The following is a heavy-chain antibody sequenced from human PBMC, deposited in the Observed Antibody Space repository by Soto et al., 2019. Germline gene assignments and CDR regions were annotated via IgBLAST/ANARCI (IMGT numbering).Heavy chain of an antibody. D-gene: IGHD1-1*01. CDR3: AKEGPITNWYFDY. V-gene: IGHV3-30*18. Sequence: QVQLVESGGGVVQPGRSLRLSCAASGFTFSNYGIHWVSQAPGKGLEWVIVISYDGNVAYYADSVKGRFTISRDNSKNTLYLQMNSLRTEDTAMYYCAKEGPITNWYFDYWGQGNLVNVSS. CDR2: ISYDGNVA. J-gene: IGHJ4*02. CDR1: GFTFSNYG.